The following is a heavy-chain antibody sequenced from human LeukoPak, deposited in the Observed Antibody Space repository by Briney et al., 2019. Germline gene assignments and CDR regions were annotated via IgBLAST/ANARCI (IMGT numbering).Heavy chain of an antibody. J-gene: IGHJ4*02. V-gene: IGHV3-23*01. CDR2: ISGSGDTT. Sequence: GGSLRLSCAASGFTFSSYAMNWVRQAPGKGLNWVSAISGSGDTTYYADSVKGRFTISRDNSKNTLYLQMNSLRAEDTAVYYCAKDLVRDYTGGVDYWGQGTLVTVSS. D-gene: IGHD3-16*01. CDR3: AKDLVRDYTGGVDY. CDR1: GFTFSSYA.